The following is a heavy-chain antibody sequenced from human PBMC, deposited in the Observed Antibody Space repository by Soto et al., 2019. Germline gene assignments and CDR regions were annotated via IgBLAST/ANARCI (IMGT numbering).Heavy chain of an antibody. V-gene: IGHV4-34*01. CDR1: GGSFSGYY. J-gene: IGHJ5*02. CDR2: INHSGST. CDR3: ARGRLIVVVVAAGNKWFDP. D-gene: IGHD2-15*01. Sequence: PSETLSLTCAVYGGSFSGYYWSWIRQPPGKGLEWIGEINHSGSTNYNPSLKSRVTISVDTSKNQFSLKLSSVTAADTAVYYCARGRLIVVVVAAGNKWFDPWGQGTLVTVSS.